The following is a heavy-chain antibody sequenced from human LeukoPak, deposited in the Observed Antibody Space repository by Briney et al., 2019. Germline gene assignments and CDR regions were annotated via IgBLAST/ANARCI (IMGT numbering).Heavy chain of an antibody. Sequence: SETLSLTCTVSGGSISSSSYYWGWLRQPPGKGLEWIGSIYYSGSTYYNPSLKSRFTISVDTSKNQFSLKLSSVTAADTAVYYCARVIPVLWIQLWTYYFDYWGQGTLVTVSS. CDR3: ARVIPVLWIQLWTYYFDY. CDR1: GGSISSSSYY. CDR2: IYYSGST. D-gene: IGHD5-18*01. V-gene: IGHV4-39*07. J-gene: IGHJ4*02.